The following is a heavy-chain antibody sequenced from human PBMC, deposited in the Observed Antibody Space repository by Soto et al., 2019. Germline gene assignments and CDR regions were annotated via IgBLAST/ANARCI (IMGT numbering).Heavy chain of an antibody. Sequence: PGGSLRLSCAASGFTFSSYAMSWVRQAPGKGLEWVPAISGSGGNTYYADSVKGRFTISRDNSKNTLYLQMNSLRAEDTAVYYCAKVHMTTVTTNFDDWGQGTLVTVSS. CDR3: AKVHMTTVTTNFDD. V-gene: IGHV3-23*01. J-gene: IGHJ4*02. CDR2: ISGSGGNT. CDR1: GFTFSSYA. D-gene: IGHD4-4*01.